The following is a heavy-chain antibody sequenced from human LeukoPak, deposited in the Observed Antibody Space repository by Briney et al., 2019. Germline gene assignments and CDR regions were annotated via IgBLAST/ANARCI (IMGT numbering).Heavy chain of an antibody. CDR1: GGSISSGGYS. V-gene: IGHV4-30-4*07. D-gene: IGHD3/OR15-3a*01. CDR3: ARQTGSGLFILP. CDR2: IYYSGST. Sequence: SQTLSLTCAVSGGSISSGGYSWSWIRQPPGKGLEWIGYIYYSGSTYYNPSLKSRVTISVDTSKNQFSLKLSSVTAADTAVYYCARQTGSGLFILPGGQGTLVTVSS. J-gene: IGHJ4*02.